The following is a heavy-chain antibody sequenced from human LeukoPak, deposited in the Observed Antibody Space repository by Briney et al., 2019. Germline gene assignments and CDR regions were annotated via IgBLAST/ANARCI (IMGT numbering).Heavy chain of an antibody. J-gene: IGHJ4*02. V-gene: IGHV3-23*01. CDR3: AKLSSGWYVVAGDY. CDR1: GFTFSSYA. Sequence: GGSLRLSCAASGFTFSSYAMSWVRQAPGKGLEWVSAISGSGGSTYYADSVKGRFTISRDNSKNTLYLQMNSLRAEDTAVYYCAKLSSGWYVVAGDYWGQGTLVTVSS. D-gene: IGHD6-19*01. CDR2: ISGSGGST.